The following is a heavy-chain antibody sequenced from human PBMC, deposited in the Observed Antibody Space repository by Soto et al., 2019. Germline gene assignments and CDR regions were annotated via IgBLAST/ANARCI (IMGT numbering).Heavy chain of an antibody. V-gene: IGHV1-18*01. Sequence: QVQLVQSGPEVKKPGASVKVSCKTSGYTFTSYGISWVRQAPGQGLEWMGWISTDKGKTNYAQKFQGRVTMTTHTSTSTAYMELRSLRSDDTAVYYCATRSPAFDYWGQGTLLTVSS. CDR2: ISTDKGKT. CDR1: GYTFTSYG. CDR3: ATRSPAFDY. J-gene: IGHJ4*02.